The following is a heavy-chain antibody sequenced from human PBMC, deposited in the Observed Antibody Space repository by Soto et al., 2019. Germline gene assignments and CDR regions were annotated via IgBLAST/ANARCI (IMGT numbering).Heavy chain of an antibody. J-gene: IGHJ1*01. CDR1: GRIFSSFP. CDR2: VISASGSV. CDR3: ARGGSRDAYNYVLDH. D-gene: IGHD5-18*01. Sequence: QVQVVQSGAEVKKPGSSVKISCKASGRIFSSFPTSWVRQVPGQGLEWVGGVISASGSVTYAPKFQGRVTITAVNSAGIGYMELTSLTSEDTAIYYCARGGSRDAYNYVLDHWGQGTMVTVSS. V-gene: IGHV1-69*06.